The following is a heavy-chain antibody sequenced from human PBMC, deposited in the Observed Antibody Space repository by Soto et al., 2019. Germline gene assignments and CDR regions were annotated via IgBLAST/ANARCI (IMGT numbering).Heavy chain of an antibody. V-gene: IGHV4-39*01. D-gene: IGHD3-9*01. CDR2: IYYGGST. CDR3: ARHRMGKIRYVDWSTRKNYYGMDV. J-gene: IGHJ6*02. Sequence: PSETLSLTCTVSRGSVSSGSFYWAWIRQPPGKGLEWIGSIYYGGSTHYNPSLKSRVSISVDTSKNQFSLKPTSGTAADTAVYYCARHRMGKIRYVDWSTRKNYYGMDVWGQGTTVTVSS. CDR1: RGSVSSGSFY.